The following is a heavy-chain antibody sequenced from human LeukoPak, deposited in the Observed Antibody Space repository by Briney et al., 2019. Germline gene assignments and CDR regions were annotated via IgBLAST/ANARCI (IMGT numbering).Heavy chain of an antibody. CDR3: ARSKYYFDY. V-gene: IGHV4-59*01. D-gene: IGHD2/OR15-2a*01. CDR2: TYYSGTT. CDR1: SGSISSDY. J-gene: IGHJ4*02. Sequence: SETLSLTCIVSSGSISSDYWSWIRQPPGKGLEWIGYTYYSGTTNYNPSLKSRVTMSVDTSKKQFSLKLSSVTAADTAVYYCARSKYYFDYWGQGTLVTVSS.